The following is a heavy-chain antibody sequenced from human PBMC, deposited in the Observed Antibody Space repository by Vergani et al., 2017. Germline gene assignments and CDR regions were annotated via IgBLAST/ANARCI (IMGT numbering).Heavy chain of an antibody. J-gene: IGHJ5*02. CDR1: GFSLSTSGMR. V-gene: IGHV2-70*04. CDR3: ARYWGYYDSSGVRFDP. D-gene: IGHD3-22*01. CDR2: IDWDDDK. Sequence: QVTLKESGPALVKPTQTLTLTCTFSGFSLSTSGMRVSWIRQPPGKALEGLARIDWDDDKFYSPSLKTGLTISKDTSKKQVVLTITNMDPVDTATYYCARYWGYYDSSGVRFDPWGQGTLVTVSS.